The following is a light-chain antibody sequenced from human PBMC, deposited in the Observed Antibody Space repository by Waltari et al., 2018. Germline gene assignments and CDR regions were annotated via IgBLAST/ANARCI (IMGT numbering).Light chain of an antibody. J-gene: IGLJ2*01. CDR2: KDS. CDR1: TLPKQF. V-gene: IGLV3-25*03. CDR3: QSADNSGTPVV. Sequence: SYDLTQPPSVSVSPGQTARNTCPGNTLPKQFAYWYQQKPGQAPVLMIYKDSERPSVFPVRFSCASSGTTVMLTISGVQAEDEADYSCQSADNSGTPVVFGGGTKLTVL.